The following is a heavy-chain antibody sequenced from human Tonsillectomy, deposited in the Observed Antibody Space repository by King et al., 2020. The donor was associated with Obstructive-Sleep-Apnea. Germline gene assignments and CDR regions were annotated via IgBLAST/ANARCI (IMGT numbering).Heavy chain of an antibody. V-gene: IGHV1-24*01. CDR1: GYTLSELS. CDR3: AILVGTSPGDESFFDY. CDR2: FDPEDGET. D-gene: IGHD1-26*01. Sequence: QLVQSGAEVKKPGASVKVSCKVSGYTLSELSIHWVRQGPGKGLEWLGTFDPEDGETSSAQRFQGRVTMTEDTSTDTAYMELSSLRSEDTAVYYCAILVGTSPGDESFFDYWGQGTLVTVSS. J-gene: IGHJ4*02.